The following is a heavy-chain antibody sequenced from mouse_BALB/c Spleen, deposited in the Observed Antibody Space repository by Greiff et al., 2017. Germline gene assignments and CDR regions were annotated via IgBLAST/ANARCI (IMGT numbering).Heavy chain of an antibody. CDR3: ASYGNYDYYAMDY. CDR2: INPSSDYT. D-gene: IGHD2-1*01. J-gene: IGHJ4*01. CDR1: GYTFTSYT. Sequence: QVQLQQSGAELARPGASVKMSCKASGYTFTSYTMHWVKQRPGQGLEWIGYINPSSDYTNYNQKFKDKATLTADKSSSTAYMQLSSLTSEDSAVYYCASYGNYDYYAMDYWGQGTSVTVSS. V-gene: IGHV1-4*01.